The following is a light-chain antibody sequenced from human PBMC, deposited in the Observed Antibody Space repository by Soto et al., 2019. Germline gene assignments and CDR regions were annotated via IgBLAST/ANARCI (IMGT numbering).Light chain of an antibody. CDR3: HQYHNFPRT. V-gene: IGKV3-20*01. CDR1: HSMSNSN. CDR2: GAS. Sequence: IVLTQSPGTLSLSPGDRATLSCRASHSMSNSNLAWYQHKPGQAPRLLIYGASNRATGIPDRFSGSGSGTDYTLTVSSLQPDDFATYYCHQYHNFPRTFGQGTKVDI. J-gene: IGKJ1*01.